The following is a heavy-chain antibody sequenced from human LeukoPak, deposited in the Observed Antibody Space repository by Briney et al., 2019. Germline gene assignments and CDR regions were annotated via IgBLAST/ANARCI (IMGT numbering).Heavy chain of an antibody. CDR1: GYSFTSYW. J-gene: IGHJ4*02. Sequence: GESLKISCKGSGYSFTSYWIGSVRQMPGKGLEWMGIIYPGDSDTRYSPSFQGQVTISADKSISTAYLQWSSLKASDTAMYYCARRAMVRGVILNYFDYWGQGTLVTVSS. V-gene: IGHV5-51*01. CDR2: IYPGDSDT. CDR3: ARRAMVRGVILNYFDY. D-gene: IGHD3-10*01.